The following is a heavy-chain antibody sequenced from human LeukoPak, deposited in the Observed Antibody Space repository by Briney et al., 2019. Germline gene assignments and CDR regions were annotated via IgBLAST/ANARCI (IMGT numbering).Heavy chain of an antibody. CDR3: AREGKLRFLEWLLSFDY. CDR1: GFTFSSYS. D-gene: IGHD3-3*01. V-gene: IGHV3-21*01. CDR2: ISSSSSYI. J-gene: IGHJ4*02. Sequence: GGSLRLSCAASGFTFSSYSMNWVRQAPGKGLEWVSSISSSSSYIYYADSVKGRFTISRDNAKNSLYLQMNCLRAEDTAVYYCAREGKLRFLEWLLSFDYWGQGTLVTVSS.